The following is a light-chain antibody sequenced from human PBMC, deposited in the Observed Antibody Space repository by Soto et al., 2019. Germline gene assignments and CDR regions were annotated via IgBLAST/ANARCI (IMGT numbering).Light chain of an antibody. V-gene: IGKV3-11*01. Sequence: EIVLTQSPATLSLSPGERATLSCRASQSVSSYLAWYQQKPGQAPRLLIYDVSNKATGIPARFSGSGSGTDFTLTISSLEPEDFAVYYCQHRSNWPWTFGQGTKVEIK. J-gene: IGKJ1*01. CDR2: DVS. CDR1: QSVSSY. CDR3: QHRSNWPWT.